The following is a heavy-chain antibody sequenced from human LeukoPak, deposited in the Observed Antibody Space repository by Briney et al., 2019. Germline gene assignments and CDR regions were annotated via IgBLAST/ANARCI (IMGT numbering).Heavy chain of an antibody. Sequence: SETLSHTCAVYGGSFSGYYWSWIRQPPGMGLEWIGEINHSGSTNYNPSLKSRVTISVDTSKNQFSLKLSSVTAADTAVYYCARGLPEYSSRVYPFDYWGQGTLVTVSS. V-gene: IGHV4-34*01. CDR1: GGSFSGYY. D-gene: IGHD6-6*01. CDR3: ARGLPEYSSRVYPFDY. CDR2: INHSGST. J-gene: IGHJ4*02.